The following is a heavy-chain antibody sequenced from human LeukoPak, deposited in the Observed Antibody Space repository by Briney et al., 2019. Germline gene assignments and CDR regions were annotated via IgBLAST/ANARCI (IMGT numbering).Heavy chain of an antibody. CDR1: GGTFSSYA. CDR3: GRDPGSFLSSSGWLNWFDP. J-gene: IGHJ5*02. CDR2: ISGYNGNT. D-gene: IGHD6-19*01. V-gene: IGHV1-18*01. Sequence: ASVKVSCKASGGTFSSYAISWVRQAPGQGLEWMGWISGYNGNTKYAQKFQGRVTMTTDTSTSTAYMQLRSLRSDDTAVYYCGRDPGSFLSSSGWLNWFDPWGQGTLVTVSS.